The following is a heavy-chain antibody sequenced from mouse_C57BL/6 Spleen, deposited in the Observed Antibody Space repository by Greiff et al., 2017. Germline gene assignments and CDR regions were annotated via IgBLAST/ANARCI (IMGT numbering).Heavy chain of an antibody. CDR3: ARVNYSNYFWFAY. V-gene: IGHV1-19*01. CDR2: INPYNGGT. J-gene: IGHJ3*01. D-gene: IGHD2-5*01. Sequence: VQLQQSGPVLVKPGASVKMSCKASGYTFTDYYMNWVKQSHGKSLEWIGVINPYNGGTSYNQKFKGKATLTVDKSSSTAYMELNSLTSEDSAVYYCARVNYSNYFWFAYWGQGTLVTVSA. CDR1: GYTFTDYY.